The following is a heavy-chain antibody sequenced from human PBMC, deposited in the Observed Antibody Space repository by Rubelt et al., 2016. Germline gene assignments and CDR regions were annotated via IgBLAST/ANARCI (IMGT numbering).Heavy chain of an antibody. V-gene: IGHV4-61*01. CDR3: ARLDMVGVVVDY. CDR2: LYSSGST. J-gene: IGHJ4*02. D-gene: IGHD1-26*01. Sequence: QLQESGPGLVKPSETLSLTCPVSGGSLSSVSYYWSWIRPPPGKGLGWVGYLYSSGSTNYNPPLRGRVTISVDTSKNQFSLRRSSGTAADTAVYYCARLDMVGVVVDYWGQGTLVTVSS. CDR1: GGSLSSVSYY.